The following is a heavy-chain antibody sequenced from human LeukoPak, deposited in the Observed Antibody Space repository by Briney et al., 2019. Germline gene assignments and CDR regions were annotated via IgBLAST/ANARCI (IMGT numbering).Heavy chain of an antibody. J-gene: IGHJ3*02. V-gene: IGHV3-21*01. CDR2: ISTSSSYI. CDR3: ARGASGVAGNDHAFDI. Sequence: PGGSLRLSCAASGFTFSSYSMNWVRQPPGKGLEWVSSISTSSSYIYYADSVKGRFTISRANAKKTLYLQMNSLRADDTAVYYCARGASGVAGNDHAFDIWGQGTMVTVSS. D-gene: IGHD6-19*01. CDR1: GFTFSSYS.